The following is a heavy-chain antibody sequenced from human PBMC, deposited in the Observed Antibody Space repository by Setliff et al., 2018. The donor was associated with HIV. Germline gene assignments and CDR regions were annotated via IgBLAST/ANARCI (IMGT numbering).Heavy chain of an antibody. V-gene: IGHV4-34*01. Sequence: SETLSLTCAVQGESFSNYHWSWIRQPPGKGLEWIGEIDRRGSSNYNPSLKSRVSLSIDTSKNQFSLKLTSVTAADSGVFYCARGRRGGTRGYFYYMDVWGRGTTVTVSS. D-gene: IGHD2-15*01. CDR2: IDRRGSS. J-gene: IGHJ6*03. CDR3: ARGRRGGTRGYFYYMDV. CDR1: GESFSNYH.